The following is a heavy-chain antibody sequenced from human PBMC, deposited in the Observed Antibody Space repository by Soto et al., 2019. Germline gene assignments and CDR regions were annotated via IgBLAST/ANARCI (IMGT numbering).Heavy chain of an antibody. CDR3: ARDIWLGELLPYYFDY. D-gene: IGHD3-10*01. J-gene: IGHJ4*02. CDR1: GFTFSSYS. CDR2: ISTSSSTI. Sequence: EVQLVESGGGLVQPGGSLRLSCAASGFTFSSYSMSWVRQAPGKGLEWVSSISTSSSTIHYADSVKGRFTISRDNAKNSLYLQMNSLRDEDTAVYYCARDIWLGELLPYYFDYWGQGTLVTVSS. V-gene: IGHV3-48*02.